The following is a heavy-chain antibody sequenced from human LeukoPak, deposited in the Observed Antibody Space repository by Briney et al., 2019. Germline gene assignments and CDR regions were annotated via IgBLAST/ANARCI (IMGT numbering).Heavy chain of an antibody. V-gene: IGHV5-51*01. Sequence: GESLKISCKASGYSFTTYWIGWVRQMPGKGLEWMGIIYPGDSDTRYSPSFQGQVTISADRSISTAYLQWSSLKASDTAMYYCARRRVDDWMGIDLWGQGTPVSVSS. CDR1: GYSFTTYW. CDR2: IYPGDSDT. CDR3: ARRRVDDWMGIDL. D-gene: IGHD1-1*01. J-gene: IGHJ5*02.